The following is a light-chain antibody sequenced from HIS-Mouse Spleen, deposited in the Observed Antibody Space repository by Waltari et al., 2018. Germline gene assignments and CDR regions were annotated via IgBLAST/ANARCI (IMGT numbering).Light chain of an antibody. CDR2: RNK. Sequence: QSVLTQPPSASGTPGQRVTISCSGSSSNIGSNYVYWYQQLPGTAAKLLIYRNKQRPSGAPDRFSGSKSGTSASLAISGLRSEDEADYYCAAWDDSLSGPVFGGGTKLTVL. V-gene: IGLV1-47*01. CDR1: SSNIGSNY. CDR3: AAWDDSLSGPV. J-gene: IGLJ3*02.